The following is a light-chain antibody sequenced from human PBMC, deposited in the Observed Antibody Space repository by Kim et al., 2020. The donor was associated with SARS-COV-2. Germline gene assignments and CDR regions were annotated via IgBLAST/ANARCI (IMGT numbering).Light chain of an antibody. CDR2: TAS. CDR3: QQYTNFWT. CDR1: QSLSSW. V-gene: IGKV1-5*03. Sequence: SSSGEDSVTSTCRARQSLSSWLAWYQQTPGDAPILLIATASTLERGVPSMFSGSGSGTEFPLTISRLQPDDFATYYCQQYTNFWTFGQGTKVDIK. J-gene: IGKJ1*01.